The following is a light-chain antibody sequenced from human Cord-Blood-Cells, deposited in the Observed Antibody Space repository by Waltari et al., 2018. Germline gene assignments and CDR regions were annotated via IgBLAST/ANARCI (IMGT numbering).Light chain of an antibody. CDR1: QSISSY. CDR3: QQSYSTPWT. J-gene: IGKJ1*01. Sequence: DIQMTQSPPSLSASVGDRVTINCRASQSISSYLNWYQQKPGKAPKHLIYAASRLQSGVPSRFSGSGSGTDFTLTISSLQPEDFATYYCQQSYSTPWTFGQGTKVEIK. V-gene: IGKV1-39*01. CDR2: AAS.